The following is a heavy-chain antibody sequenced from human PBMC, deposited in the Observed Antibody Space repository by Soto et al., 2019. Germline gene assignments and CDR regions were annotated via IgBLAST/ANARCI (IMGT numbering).Heavy chain of an antibody. J-gene: IGHJ4*02. V-gene: IGHV1-69*08. D-gene: IGHD2-15*01. Sequence: QVQLVQSGAEVKKPGSSVKVSCKASGGTFSSYTISWVRQAPGQGLEWMGRIIPILGIANYAQKFQGRVTITADKSTSPAYMELSSLRSEDTAVYYCARDLAGEGYGGTREEIYWSQGTLVTVSS. CDR1: GGTFSSYT. CDR3: ARDLAGEGYGGTREEIY. CDR2: IIPILGIA.